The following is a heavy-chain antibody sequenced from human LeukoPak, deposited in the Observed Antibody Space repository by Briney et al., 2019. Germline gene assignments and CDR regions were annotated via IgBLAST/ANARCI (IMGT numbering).Heavy chain of an antibody. Sequence: PSETLSLTCTVSGGSISSSSYYWGWIRQPPGKGLEWIGSIYYSGSTYYNPSLKSRVTISVDTSKNQFSLKLSSVTAADTAVYYCARNPNFDRGSGTWGQGTLVTVSS. J-gene: IGHJ5*02. V-gene: IGHV4-39*07. CDR1: GGSISSSSYY. CDR3: ARNPNFDRGSGT. D-gene: IGHD3-10*01. CDR2: IYYSGST.